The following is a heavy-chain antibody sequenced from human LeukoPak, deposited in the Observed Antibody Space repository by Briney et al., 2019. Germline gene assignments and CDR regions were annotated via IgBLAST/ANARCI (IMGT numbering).Heavy chain of an antibody. J-gene: IGHJ5*02. CDR2: INRSGST. Sequence: SETLSLTCAVYGGSFSGYYWSWIRQPPGKGLEWIEEINRSGSTNYNPSLKSRVTISVDTSKNQFSLKLSSVTAADTAVYYCASFMVRGGVSNHNWFDPWGQGTLVTVSS. D-gene: IGHD3-10*01. CDR3: ASFMVRGGVSNHNWFDP. V-gene: IGHV4-34*01. CDR1: GGSFSGYY.